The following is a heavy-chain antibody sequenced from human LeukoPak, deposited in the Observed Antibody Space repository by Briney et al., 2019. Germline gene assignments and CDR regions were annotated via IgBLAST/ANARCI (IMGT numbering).Heavy chain of an antibody. CDR3: AKTQQWLDY. J-gene: IGHJ4*02. Sequence: GRSLRLSCTGSGFPYRDSGMSWVRQAPGKGLEWVSAITGSGGSTSYADSVKGRFTISRDNSKNTLFLQMNSLRAEDTAIYYCAKTQQWLDYWGQGTLVTVSS. CDR2: ITGSGGST. V-gene: IGHV3-23*01. CDR1: GFPYRDSG. D-gene: IGHD6-19*01.